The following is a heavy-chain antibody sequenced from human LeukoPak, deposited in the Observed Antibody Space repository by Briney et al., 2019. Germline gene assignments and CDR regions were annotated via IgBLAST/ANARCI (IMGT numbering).Heavy chain of an antibody. CDR1: GGSISSGGYS. CDR3: ARGLYYDILTGYYNPTYYFDY. V-gene: IGHV4-30-2*01. CDR2: YYHNGST. D-gene: IGHD3-9*01. Sequence: PSETLSLTCAVSGGSISSGGYSWSWIRQPPGKGLGWIGYYYHNGSTHYNPSLKSRVTISVDTSKNQFSLKMSSVTAADTAVYYCARGLYYDILTGYYNPTYYFDYWGQGTLVTVSS. J-gene: IGHJ4*02.